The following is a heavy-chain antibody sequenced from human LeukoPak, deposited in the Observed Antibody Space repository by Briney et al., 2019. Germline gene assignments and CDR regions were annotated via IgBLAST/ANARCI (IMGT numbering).Heavy chain of an antibody. D-gene: IGHD1-26*01. CDR2: INHSGST. CDR3: ARAAGRDTTSGLDIDY. J-gene: IGHJ4*02. CDR1: GGSFSGYY. V-gene: IGHV4-34*01. Sequence: PSETLSLTCAVYGGSFSGYYWSWIRQPPGKGLEWIGEINHSGSTNYNPSLKSRVTISVDTSKNQFSLKLSSVTAADTAVYYCARAAGRDTTSGLDIDYWGQGTLVTVSS.